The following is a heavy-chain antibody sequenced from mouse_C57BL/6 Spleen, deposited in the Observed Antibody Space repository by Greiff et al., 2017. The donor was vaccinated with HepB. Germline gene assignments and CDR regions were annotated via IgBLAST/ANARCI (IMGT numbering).Heavy chain of an antibody. CDR1: GYTFTSYW. CDR3: ARSKGNGFYAMDY. V-gene: IGHV1-53*01. Sequence: QVQLQQPGTELVKPGASVKLSCKASGYTFTSYWMHWVKQRPGQGLEWIGNINPSNGGTNYNEKFKSKATMTVDKSSSTAYMQLSSLTSEDSAVYYCARSKGNGFYAMDYWGQGTSVTVSS. J-gene: IGHJ4*01. CDR2: INPSNGGT.